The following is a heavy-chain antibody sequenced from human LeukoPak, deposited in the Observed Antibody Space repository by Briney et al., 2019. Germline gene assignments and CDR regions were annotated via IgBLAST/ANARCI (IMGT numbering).Heavy chain of an antibody. V-gene: IGHV4-59*01. CDR2: IYYSGST. CDR3: ARGSRDYGGNLVY. J-gene: IGHJ4*02. CDR1: GGSISSYY. Sequence: SETLSLTCTVSGGSISSYYWSWIRQPPGKGLEWIGYIYYSGSTNYNPSLKSRVTISVDTSKNQFSLKLSSVTAADTAVYYCARGSRDYGGNLVYWGQGTLVTVSS. D-gene: IGHD4-23*01.